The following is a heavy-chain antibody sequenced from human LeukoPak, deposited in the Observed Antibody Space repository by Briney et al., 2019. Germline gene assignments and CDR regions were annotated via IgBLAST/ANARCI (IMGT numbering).Heavy chain of an antibody. J-gene: IGHJ4*02. V-gene: IGHV4-59*01. D-gene: IGHD6-13*01. CDR1: GGSISSYY. CDR2: IYYSGST. CDR3: ARGLMMAVAGRGEFHY. Sequence: PSETLSLTCIVSGGSISSYYWSWIRQPPGKGLEWIGYIYYSGSTNYNPSLKSRVTRSVDTSKNQFSLKLSSVTAADTAVYYCARGLMMAVAGRGEFHYWGQGTLVTVSS.